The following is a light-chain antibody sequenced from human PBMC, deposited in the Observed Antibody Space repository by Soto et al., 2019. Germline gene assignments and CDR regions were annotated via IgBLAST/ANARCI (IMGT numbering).Light chain of an antibody. CDR2: KAS. V-gene: IGKV1-5*03. CDR3: QHYNSYSEA. CDR1: QTISSW. J-gene: IGKJ1*01. Sequence: DIQMTQSPSTLSGSVGDRVTITCRASQTISSWLAWYQQKPGKAPKLLIYKASTLKSGVPSRFSGSGSGTGFTLTISSLQPDAFATYYCQHYNSYSEALGQGTKVDIK.